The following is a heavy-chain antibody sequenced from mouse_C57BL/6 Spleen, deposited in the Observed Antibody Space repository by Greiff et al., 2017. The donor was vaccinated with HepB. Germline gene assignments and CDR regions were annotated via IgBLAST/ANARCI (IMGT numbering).Heavy chain of an antibody. V-gene: IGHV1-82*01. CDR2: IYPGDGDT. J-gene: IGHJ4*01. Sequence: VKLMESGPELVKPGASVKISCKASGYAFSSSWMNWVKQRPGKGLEWIGRIYPGDGDTNYNGKFKGKATLTADKSSSTAYMQLSSLTSEDSAVYFCARRGWAYAMDYWGQGTSVTVSS. D-gene: IGHD3-3*01. CDR1: GYAFSSSW. CDR3: ARRGWAYAMDY.